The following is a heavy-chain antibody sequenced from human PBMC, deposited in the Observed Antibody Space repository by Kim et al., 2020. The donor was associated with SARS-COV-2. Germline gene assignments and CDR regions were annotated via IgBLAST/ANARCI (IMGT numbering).Heavy chain of an antibody. D-gene: IGHD3-3*02. V-gene: IGHV4-34*01. CDR3: ARLAY. J-gene: IGHJ4*02. Sequence: MNHSGSTNYNPSLKSRITISVDTSKNQFSLKLSSVTAADTAVYYCARLAYWGQGTLVTVAS. CDR2: MNHSGST.